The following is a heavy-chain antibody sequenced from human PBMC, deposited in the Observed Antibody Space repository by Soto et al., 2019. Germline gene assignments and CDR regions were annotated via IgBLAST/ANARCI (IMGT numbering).Heavy chain of an antibody. D-gene: IGHD2-8*01. CDR1: GGSISSGGYS. CDR2: IYHSGIT. V-gene: IGHV4-31*03. Sequence: SETLSLTCTVSGGSISSGGYSWSWIRQHPGKGLEWIGYIYHSGITYYNPSLRGRVAISVDTSKNQLSLKLSSVTAADTAVYYCARCMAYYYYGMDVWGQGTTVTVSS. CDR3: ARCMAYYYYGMDV. J-gene: IGHJ6*02.